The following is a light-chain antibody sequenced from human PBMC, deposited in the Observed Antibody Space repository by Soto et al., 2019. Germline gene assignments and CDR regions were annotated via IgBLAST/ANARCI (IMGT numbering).Light chain of an antibody. CDR3: QHSYSTLTIT. J-gene: IGKJ5*01. V-gene: IGKV1-39*01. CDR2: AAS. Sequence: DIQMTQSPSSLSASVGDRITITCRASENIARHLNWYQQKPGKAPNLLIYAASNLQNGVPLRFRGGGSGTDFTLTISNLQPENFATYFCQHSYSTLTITSGQGTRLEIK. CDR1: ENIARH.